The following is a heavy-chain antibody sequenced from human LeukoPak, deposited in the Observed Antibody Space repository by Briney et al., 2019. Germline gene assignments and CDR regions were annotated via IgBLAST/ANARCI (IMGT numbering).Heavy chain of an antibody. CDR2: TYYRSKWYD. V-gene: IGHV6-1*01. CDR1: GDSASSNSAT. D-gene: IGHD6-19*01. Sequence: SQTLSLTCAISGDSASSNSATWNWIRQSPSRGLEWLGRTYYRSKWYDDYAVSVKSRITINPDTSKNQFSLQLNSVAPEDTAVYYCARGYSSGWSVDCWGQGTLVTVSS. J-gene: IGHJ4*02. CDR3: ARGYSSGWSVDC.